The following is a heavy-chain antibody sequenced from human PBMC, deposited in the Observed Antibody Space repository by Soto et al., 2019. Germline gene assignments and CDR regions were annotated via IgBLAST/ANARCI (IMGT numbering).Heavy chain of an antibody. J-gene: IGHJ6*02. CDR1: GFTFSGYA. CDR3: ARRTGSGSSGVYGMDF. D-gene: IGHD3-22*01. Sequence: QVQLVESGGGVVQPGGSLRLSCAASGFTFSGYAMHWVRQAPGKGLEWVAIIYYDGSNKFYADSVKGRFTISRDNSKNTLYLQMTSLRAEDTAVYYCARRTGSGSSGVYGMDFWGQGTTVTVSS. CDR2: IYYDGSNK. V-gene: IGHV3-33*01.